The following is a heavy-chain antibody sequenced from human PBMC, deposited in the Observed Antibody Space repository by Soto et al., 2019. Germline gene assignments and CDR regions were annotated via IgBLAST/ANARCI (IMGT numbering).Heavy chain of an antibody. CDR1: GFTFSSYA. CDR3: ARDNGSGYAP. J-gene: IGHJ5*02. Sequence: GGSLRLSCAASGFTFSSYAMSWVRQAPGKGLEWVSAISSSSSYIYYADSVKGRFTISRDNAKNSLYLQMNSLRAEDTAVYYCARDNGSGYAPWGQGTLVTVSS. D-gene: IGHD5-12*01. V-gene: IGHV3-21*01. CDR2: ISSSSSYI.